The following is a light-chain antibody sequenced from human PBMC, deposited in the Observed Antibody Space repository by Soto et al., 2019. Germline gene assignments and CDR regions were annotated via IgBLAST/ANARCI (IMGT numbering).Light chain of an antibody. V-gene: IGLV2-14*03. J-gene: IGLJ3*02. CDR2: DVS. Sequence: QSALTQPASVSGSPGQSITISCTGTSSDVGGYNYVSWYQQHPGKAPKLMIYDVSNRPSGVSNRFSGSKSGNTASLTISGLQAEDEADYYCISFTTSTTWEFGGGTKVTVL. CDR3: ISFTTSTTWE. CDR1: SSDVGGYNY.